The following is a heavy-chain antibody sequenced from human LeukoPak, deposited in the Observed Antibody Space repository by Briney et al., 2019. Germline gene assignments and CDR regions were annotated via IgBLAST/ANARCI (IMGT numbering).Heavy chain of an antibody. CDR3: AKGPIAVAGLFDY. V-gene: IGHV4-59*01. Sequence: SETLSLTCTVSGGSISSYYWSWIRQPPGKGLEWIGYIYYSGSTNYNPSLKSRVTISVDTSKNQFSLKLSSVTAADTAVYYCAKGPIAVAGLFDYWGQGTLITVSS. J-gene: IGHJ4*02. CDR1: GGSISSYY. CDR2: IYYSGST. D-gene: IGHD6-19*01.